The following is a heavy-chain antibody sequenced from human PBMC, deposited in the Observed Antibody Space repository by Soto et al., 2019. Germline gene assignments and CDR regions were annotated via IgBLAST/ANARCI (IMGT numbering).Heavy chain of an antibody. J-gene: IGHJ4*02. D-gene: IGHD3-3*01. V-gene: IGHV3-30-3*01. CDR1: GFTFSSYA. Sequence: GGPLRLSCAASGFTFSSYAMHWVRQAPGKGLEWVAVISYDGSNKYYADSVKGRFTISRDNSKNTLYLQMNSLRAEDTAVYYCASTELNSGKTYYDFWSGYYTHDYWGQGTLVTVS. CDR2: ISYDGSNK. CDR3: ASTELNSGKTYYDFWSGYYTHDY.